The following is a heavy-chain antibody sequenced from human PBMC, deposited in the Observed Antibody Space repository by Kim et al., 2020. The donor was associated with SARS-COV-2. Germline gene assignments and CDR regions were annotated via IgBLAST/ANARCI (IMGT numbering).Heavy chain of an antibody. V-gene: IGHV3-30*04. CDR2: ISYDGSNK. CDR1: GFTFSSYA. D-gene: IGHD5-18*01. CDR3: ARVYRGYSYGTYDAFDI. Sequence: GGSLRLSCAASGFTFSSYAMHWVRQAPGKGLEWVAVISYDGSNKYYADSVKGRFTISRDNSKNTLYLQMNSLRAEDTAVYYCARVYRGYSYGTYDAFDIWGQGTMVTVSS. J-gene: IGHJ3*02.